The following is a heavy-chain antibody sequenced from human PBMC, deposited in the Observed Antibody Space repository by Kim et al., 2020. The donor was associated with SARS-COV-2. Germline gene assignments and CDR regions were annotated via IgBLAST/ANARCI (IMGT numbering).Heavy chain of an antibody. V-gene: IGHV4-31*02. CDR3: AREVRGAFDP. Sequence: STYYRPSLKSRVTISLDTSMNKFSLNLRSVTAADTAVYYCAREVRGAFDPWGQGALVTVSS. J-gene: IGHJ5*02. CDR2: ST. D-gene: IGHD3-10*01.